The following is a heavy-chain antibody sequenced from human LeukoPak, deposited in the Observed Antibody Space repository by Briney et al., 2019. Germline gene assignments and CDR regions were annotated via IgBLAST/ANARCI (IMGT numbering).Heavy chain of an antibody. J-gene: IGHJ4*02. D-gene: IGHD6-19*01. CDR3: ARAPPEESWLVYFDS. Sequence: SETLSLTCAVYGGSFSGYYWSWIRQPPGKGLEWIGEINHSGSTNYNPSLKSRVTISVDTSKNQPSLKLSSVTPADTAIYYCARAPPEESWLVYFDSWGQGTLVTVSS. V-gene: IGHV4-34*01. CDR2: INHSGST. CDR1: GGSFSGYY.